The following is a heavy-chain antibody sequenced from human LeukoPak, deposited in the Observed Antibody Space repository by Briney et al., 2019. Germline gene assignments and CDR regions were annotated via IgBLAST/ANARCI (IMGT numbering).Heavy chain of an antibody. D-gene: IGHD6-13*01. CDR1: GGSISTSSYY. V-gene: IGHV4-39*02. J-gene: IGHJ5*02. CDR3: AREEQQPGVCWFDP. Sequence: SETLSLTCTVSGGSISTSSYYWGWIRQPPGKGLEWIGSIYYSGSTFYNPSLKSRVTISVDTSKNQFSLKLSSVTAADTAVYYCAREEQQPGVCWFDPWGQGTLVTVSS. CDR2: IYYSGST.